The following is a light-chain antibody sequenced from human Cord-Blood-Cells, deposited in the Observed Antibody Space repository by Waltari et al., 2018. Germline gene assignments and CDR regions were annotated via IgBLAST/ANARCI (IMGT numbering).Light chain of an antibody. CDR3: QSADSSGTYYV. J-gene: IGLJ1*01. CDR1: ALPKPD. CDR2: KES. V-gene: IGLV3-25*02. Sequence: SYELTHPPPQSVSPGQTARIPCPGDALPKPDTEWYQQKPGQAPGLVIYKESERPSGIPGRFSGASSGTTGTLTISGLQAEDEADYYCQSADSSGTYYVFGTGTKVTVL.